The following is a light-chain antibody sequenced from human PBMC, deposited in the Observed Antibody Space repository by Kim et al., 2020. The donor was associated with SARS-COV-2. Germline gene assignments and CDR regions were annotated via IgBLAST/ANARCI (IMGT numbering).Light chain of an antibody. J-gene: IGKJ1*01. CDR1: QGISSY. Sequence: DIQMTQSPSSLSASVGDRVTITCRASQGISSYLAWYQQKPGKVPKLLIYAASTLQSGVPSRFSGSGSETDFTLTISSLQPEDVATYYCQKYNSAPWTFGQGTKVDIK. CDR3: QKYNSAPWT. V-gene: IGKV1-27*01. CDR2: AAS.